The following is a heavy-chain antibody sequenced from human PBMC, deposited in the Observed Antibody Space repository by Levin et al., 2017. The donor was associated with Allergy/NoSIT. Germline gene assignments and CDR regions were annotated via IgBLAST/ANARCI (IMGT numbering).Heavy chain of an antibody. J-gene: IGHJ3*02. V-gene: IGHV3-7*01. Sequence: GGSLRLSCAASGFTFSTYWMSWVRQAPGKGLEWVSNIKQDGSENSYVDSVRGRFTISRDNAKNSLYLQMDSLRAEDTAVYYCARTGWYHDAFDIWGQGTMVTVSS. D-gene: IGHD2-15*01. CDR3: ARTGWYHDAFDI. CDR1: GFTFSTYW. CDR2: IKQDGSEN.